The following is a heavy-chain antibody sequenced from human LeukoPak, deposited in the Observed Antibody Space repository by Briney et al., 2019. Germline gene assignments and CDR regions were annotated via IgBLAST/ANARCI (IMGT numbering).Heavy chain of an antibody. Sequence: QAGGSLRLSCAASGFTFSSYEMNWVRQAPGKGLEWVSYISSSSSTIYYADSVKGRFTISRDNAKNSLYLQMNSLRAEDTAVYYCARGGPYNWNYVPGYYFDYWGQGTLVTVSS. CDR1: GFTFSSYE. J-gene: IGHJ4*02. D-gene: IGHD1-7*01. V-gene: IGHV3-48*03. CDR2: ISSSSSTI. CDR3: ARGGPYNWNYVPGYYFDY.